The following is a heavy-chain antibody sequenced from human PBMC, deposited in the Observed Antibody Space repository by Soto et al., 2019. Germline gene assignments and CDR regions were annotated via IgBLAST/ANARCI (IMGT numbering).Heavy chain of an antibody. CDR3: ARDASGDDFDF. Sequence: SETLSLTCAVSSGSSSSSDWWRWVRQPPGKGLEYIGEIYHSGTTIYNPSLKSRVTISVDKSTKQFSLKMNSVTAADTAVYYCARDASGDDFDFWGLGTLVTVSS. CDR1: SGSSSSSDW. J-gene: IGHJ4*02. CDR2: IYHSGTT. D-gene: IGHD4-17*01. V-gene: IGHV4-4*02.